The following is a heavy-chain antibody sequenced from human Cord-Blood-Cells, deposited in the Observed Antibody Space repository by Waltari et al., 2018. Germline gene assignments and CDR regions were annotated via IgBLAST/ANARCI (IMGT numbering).Heavy chain of an antibody. CDR3: ARDLTGFDS. CDR2: IIPIFGTA. V-gene: IGHV1-69*01. Sequence: QVQLVQSGAEVKKPGSSVKVSCKASGGTFSSYAISWVRQAPGQGLEWMGGIIPIFGTAKYAQKFQGRVTITAEASPNTGHLGLRSLRSEDTAVDYWARDLTGFDSWGQGTLVTVSS. CDR1: GGTFSSYA. D-gene: IGHD7-27*01. J-gene: IGHJ4*02.